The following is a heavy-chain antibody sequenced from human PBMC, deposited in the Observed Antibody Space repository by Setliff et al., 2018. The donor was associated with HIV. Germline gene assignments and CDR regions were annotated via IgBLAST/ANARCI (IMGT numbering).Heavy chain of an antibody. V-gene: IGHV1-2*02. Sequence: GASVKVSCKTSGYIFIRYYIFWVRQAPGQGLEWMGNINPHTGVTKYAEKFQGRVTMTRDTSINTIYMELSRLRSDDTALYYCAVGLLRYFDHFDPWGQGTLVTVSS. CDR1: GYIFIRYY. J-gene: IGHJ5*02. D-gene: IGHD3-9*01. CDR2: INPHTGVT. CDR3: AVGLLRYFDHFDP.